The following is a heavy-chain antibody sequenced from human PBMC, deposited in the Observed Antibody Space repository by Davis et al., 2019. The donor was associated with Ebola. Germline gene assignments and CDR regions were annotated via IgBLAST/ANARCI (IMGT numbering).Heavy chain of an antibody. V-gene: IGHV5-51*01. Sequence: TVSCKDSRYTFPRYRVGWVRQMPGKGLEWMGIIYPSDSDTRYSPSFQGQVTIPADKSISTAHLQWSSLKASDTAMYYCARGTDGYNPGGYFDSWGQGTLVTVSS. J-gene: IGHJ4*02. CDR1: RYTFPRYR. D-gene: IGHD5-24*01. CDR3: ARGTDGYNPGGYFDS. CDR2: IYPSDSDT.